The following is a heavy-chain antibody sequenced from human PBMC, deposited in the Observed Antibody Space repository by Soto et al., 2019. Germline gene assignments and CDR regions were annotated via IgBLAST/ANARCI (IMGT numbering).Heavy chain of an antibody. Sequence: EVQLLESGGGLVQPGGSLGLSCTGSGFIFSTFAMSWVRQAPGKGLEWLSAISASGGNTYYADSVKGRFTISRDIAESTRYLQMSSLGGEDTAVYHCAKEPTSTVEGAFDLWGRGTMVTVSS. CDR2: ISASGGNT. J-gene: IGHJ3*01. CDR1: GFIFSTFA. D-gene: IGHD4-17*01. CDR3: AKEPTSTVEGAFDL. V-gene: IGHV3-23*01.